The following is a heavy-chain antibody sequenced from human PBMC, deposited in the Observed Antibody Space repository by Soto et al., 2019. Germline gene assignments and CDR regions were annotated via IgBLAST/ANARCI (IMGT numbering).Heavy chain of an antibody. CDR1: ADTLTSYY. V-gene: IGHV1-46*01. D-gene: IGHD1-26*01. CDR2: INPSGGST. J-gene: IGHJ3*01. CDR3: ASIVGATTSNDAFDF. Sequence: ASVKVSCKEPADTLTSYYIHSVRQAPGHGLEWMGIINPSGGSTSYAQKFQGRVTMTRDTSTSTVYMELSSLRSEDTAVYYCASIVGATTSNDAFDFWGQGTMVTVSS.